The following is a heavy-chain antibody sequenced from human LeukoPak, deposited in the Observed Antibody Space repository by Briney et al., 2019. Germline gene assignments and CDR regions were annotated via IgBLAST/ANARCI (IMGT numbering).Heavy chain of an antibody. CDR2: TYYRSKWYN. CDR1: GDSVSSNSAA. CDR3: ARGVYSSSSNWFDP. Sequence: SQTLSLTCAISGDSVSSNSAAWNWIRQSPSRGLEWLGRTYYRSKWYNDYAVSVKSRITINPDTPKNQFSLQLNSVTPEDTAVYYCARGVYSSSSNWFDPLGQGTLVTVSS. V-gene: IGHV6-1*01. J-gene: IGHJ5*02. D-gene: IGHD6-6*01.